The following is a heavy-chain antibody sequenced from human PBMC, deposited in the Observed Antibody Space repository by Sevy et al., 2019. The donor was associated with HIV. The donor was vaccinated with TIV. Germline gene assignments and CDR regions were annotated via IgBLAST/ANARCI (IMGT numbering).Heavy chain of an antibody. J-gene: IGHJ6*02. CDR2: IWYDGSNK. Sequence: GGSLRLSCAASGFTFSSYGMHWVRQAPGKGLEWVAVIWYDGSNKYYADSVKGRFTISRDNSKNTLYLQMNSLRAEDTAVYYGARDEEYSYGYYYYYGMDVWGQGTTVTVSS. D-gene: IGHD5-18*01. CDR3: ARDEEYSYGYYYYYGMDV. CDR1: GFTFSSYG. V-gene: IGHV3-33*01.